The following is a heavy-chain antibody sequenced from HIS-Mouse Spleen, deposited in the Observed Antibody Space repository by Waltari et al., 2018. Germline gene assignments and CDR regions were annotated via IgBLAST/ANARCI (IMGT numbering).Heavy chain of an antibody. CDR3: AREIPYSSSWYDWYFDL. D-gene: IGHD6-13*01. CDR1: GGSISSRSYS. J-gene: IGHJ2*01. CDR2: IYYSGST. Sequence: QLQLQESVPGLVKPSETLSLPCTVPGGSISSRSYSWGWIRQPPGKGLEWIGSIYYSGSTYYNPSLKSRVTISVDTSKNQFSLKLSSVTAADTAVYYCAREIPYSSSWYDWYFDLWGRGTLVTVSS. V-gene: IGHV4-39*07.